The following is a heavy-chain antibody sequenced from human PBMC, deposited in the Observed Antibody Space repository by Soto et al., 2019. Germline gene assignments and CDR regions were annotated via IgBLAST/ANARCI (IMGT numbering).Heavy chain of an antibody. J-gene: IGHJ4*02. CDR1: GGSFSGYY. Sequence: SETLRLTWAVYGGSFSGYYWSGFRQPPGKGLEWIGEINHSGSTNYNPSLKSRVTISVDTSKNQFSLKLSSVTAADTAVYYCARVITLVGATDYWGQGTLVTVS. D-gene: IGHD1-26*01. CDR3: ARVITLVGATDY. CDR2: INHSGST. V-gene: IGHV4-34*01.